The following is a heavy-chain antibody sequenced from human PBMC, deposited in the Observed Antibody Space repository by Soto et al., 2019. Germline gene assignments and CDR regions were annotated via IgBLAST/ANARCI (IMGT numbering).Heavy chain of an antibody. CDR2: IIPIFGTA. D-gene: IGHD2-15*01. J-gene: IGHJ6*03. Sequence: SVKVSCKASGGTFSSYAISWVRQAPGQGLEWMGGIIPIFGTANYAQKFQGRVTITADKSTSTAYMELNSLRSEDTAVYYCARDDCSGGSCYYYYYYMDVWGKGTTVTVSS. CDR3: ARDDCSGGSCYYYYYYMDV. V-gene: IGHV1-69*06. CDR1: GGTFSSYA.